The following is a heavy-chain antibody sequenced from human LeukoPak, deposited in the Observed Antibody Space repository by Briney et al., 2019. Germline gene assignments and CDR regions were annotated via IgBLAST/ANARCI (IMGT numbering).Heavy chain of an antibody. CDR2: IYYSGST. CDR1: GGSISSYY. J-gene: IGHJ4*02. D-gene: IGHD3-10*01. CDR3: ARSELLWFGELGLFDY. Sequence: SETLSLTCTVSGGSISSYYWSWIRQPPGKGLEWIGYIYYSGSTNYNPSLKSRVTISVDTSKNQFSLKLSSVTAAGTAVYYCARSELLWFGELGLFDYWGQGTLVTVSS. V-gene: IGHV4-59*01.